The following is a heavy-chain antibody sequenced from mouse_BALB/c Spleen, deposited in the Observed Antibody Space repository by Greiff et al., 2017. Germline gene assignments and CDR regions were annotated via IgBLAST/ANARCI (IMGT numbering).Heavy chain of an antibody. J-gene: IGHJ3*01. CDR3: ARETALRKFAY. CDR1: GYTFTDYA. V-gene: IGHV1S137*01. CDR2: ISTYYGDA. Sequence: VQLQQSGAELVRPGVSVKISCKGSGYTFTDYAMHWVKQSHAKSLEWIGVISTYYGDASYNQKFKGKATMTVDKSSSTAYMELARLTSEDSAIYYCARETALRKFAYWGQGTLVTVSA. D-gene: IGHD1-1*01.